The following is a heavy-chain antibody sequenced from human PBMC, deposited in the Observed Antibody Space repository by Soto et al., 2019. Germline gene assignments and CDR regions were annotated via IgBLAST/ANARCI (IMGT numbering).Heavy chain of an antibody. J-gene: IGHJ4*02. Sequence: EVQLVETGGGLIQPGGSLRLSCAASGFTVSSNYMSWVRQAPGKGLEWVSVIYSGGSTYYADSVKGRFTISRDNSKNTLYLQMNSLRAEDTAVYYCATEGYDYVWGSDRIGAFDYWGQGTLVTVSS. CDR2: IYSGGST. CDR3: ATEGYDYVWGSDRIGAFDY. V-gene: IGHV3-53*02. D-gene: IGHD3-16*02. CDR1: GFTVSSNY.